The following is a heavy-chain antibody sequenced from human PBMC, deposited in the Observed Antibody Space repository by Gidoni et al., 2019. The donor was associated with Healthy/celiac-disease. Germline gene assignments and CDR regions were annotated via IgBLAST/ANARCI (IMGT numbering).Heavy chain of an antibody. CDR3: AREVPDYPYSYFDY. Sequence: ELQLVESGGGLVKPGGSVRLSCAASGFTFSSYSMNWVRQAPGKGLEWVSSISSSSSYIYYADSVKGRFTISRDNAKNSLYLQMNSLRAEDTAVYYCAREVPDYPYSYFDYWGQGTLVTVSS. D-gene: IGHD4-4*01. J-gene: IGHJ4*02. CDR2: ISSSSSYI. CDR1: GFTFSSYS. V-gene: IGHV3-21*01.